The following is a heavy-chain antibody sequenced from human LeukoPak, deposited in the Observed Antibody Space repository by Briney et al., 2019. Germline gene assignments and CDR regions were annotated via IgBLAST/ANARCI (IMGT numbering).Heavy chain of an antibody. CDR2: ISSSSSYI. CDR3: ARVFDIAAARRFDY. J-gene: IGHJ4*02. CDR1: GFTFSSYS. Sequence: GGSLRLSCAASGFTFSSYSMTWVRQAPGKGLEWVSSISSSSSYIYYADSVKGRFTISRDNAKNSLYLQMNSLRAEDTAVYYCARVFDIAAARRFDYWGQGTLVTVSS. V-gene: IGHV3-21*01. D-gene: IGHD6-13*01.